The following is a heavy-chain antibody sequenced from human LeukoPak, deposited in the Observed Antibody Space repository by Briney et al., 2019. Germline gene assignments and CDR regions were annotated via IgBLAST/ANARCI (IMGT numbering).Heavy chain of an antibody. CDR1: GGSIRGHY. D-gene: IGHD3-22*01. CDR3: ARLLDNDSSGDPDTFDM. Sequence: PSETLSLTCAVSGGSIRGHYWSWIRQPPGKGLEWIGYVYYSGKTYYSASLRSRVTISVDQSKNHFSLKLTSVTAADTAVYYCARLLDNDSSGDPDTFDMWGQGTMVTVSS. J-gene: IGHJ3*02. CDR2: VYYSGKT. V-gene: IGHV4-59*11.